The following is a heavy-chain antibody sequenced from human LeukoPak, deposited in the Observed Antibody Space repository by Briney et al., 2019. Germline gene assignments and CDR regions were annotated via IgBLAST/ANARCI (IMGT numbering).Heavy chain of an antibody. J-gene: IGHJ3*02. CDR3: TTRGNYGSDLGDAFDI. D-gene: IGHD3-10*01. CDR2: IITSDNYI. CDR1: GFTFSSYS. V-gene: IGHV3-21*01. Sequence: PGGSLRLSCAASGFTFSSYSMNWVRQAPGKGMQWVSSIITSDNYIYYADSVKGRFTISRDNAKNSLYLQMNSLRAEDTALYYCTTRGNYGSDLGDAFDIWGQGTMVTVSS.